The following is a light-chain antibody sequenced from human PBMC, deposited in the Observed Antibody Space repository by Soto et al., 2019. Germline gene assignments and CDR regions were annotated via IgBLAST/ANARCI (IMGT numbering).Light chain of an antibody. CDR2: AAS. V-gene: IGKV1-8*01. CDR3: QQYYSYPRT. CDR1: QGISSY. J-gene: IGKJ1*01. Sequence: AIRMTQSPSSFSASTGDRVTITCRASQGISSYLAWYQQKPGKAPKLLIYAASTLQSGVPSRFSGSGSGTDFTLTISCLLSEDFATYYCQQYYSYPRTFGQGTKVEIK.